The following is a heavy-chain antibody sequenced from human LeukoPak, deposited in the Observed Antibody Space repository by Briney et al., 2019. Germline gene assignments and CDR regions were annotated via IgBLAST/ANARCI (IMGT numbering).Heavy chain of an antibody. Sequence: PGGSLRLSCAASGFTFSSYTMNWVRQAPGKGLEWVSAISGSGVGTYYADSVKGRFTISRDNSWNTLYLQMNSLRAEDTAVYYCARVGRGRAAAGFGAFDIWGQGTMVTVSS. CDR1: GFTFSSYT. D-gene: IGHD6-13*01. V-gene: IGHV3-23*01. J-gene: IGHJ3*02. CDR2: ISGSGVGT. CDR3: ARVGRGRAAAGFGAFDI.